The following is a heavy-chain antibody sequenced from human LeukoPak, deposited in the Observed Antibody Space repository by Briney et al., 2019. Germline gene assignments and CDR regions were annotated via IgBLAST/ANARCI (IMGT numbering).Heavy chain of an antibody. V-gene: IGHV3-23*01. CDR3: ARDSRDPWFGEAIGAFDI. Sequence: PGGSLRLSCAAAGFTFSNYAMSWVRQAPGKGLEWVSGISGSGGTTNYADSVKGRFTISRDNAKNSLYLQMNSLRAEDTAVYYCARDSRDPWFGEAIGAFDIWGQGTVVTLSS. J-gene: IGHJ3*02. D-gene: IGHD3-10*01. CDR1: GFTFSNYA. CDR2: ISGSGGTT.